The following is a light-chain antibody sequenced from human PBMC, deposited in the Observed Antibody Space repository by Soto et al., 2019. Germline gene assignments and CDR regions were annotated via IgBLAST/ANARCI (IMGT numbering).Light chain of an antibody. CDR1: HDIRTF. CDR2: EAS. Sequence: DIHLTQSPSLLSASIGYIVTITCRASHDIRTFLAWYQQKPGKAPKLLIYEASTLQSGVPSRLRGSGSGTEFTITISGMLNEDFEAYHCQQLYTLTFTFGQGTRLEIK. J-gene: IGKJ5*01. V-gene: IGKV1-9*01. CDR3: QQLYTLTFT.